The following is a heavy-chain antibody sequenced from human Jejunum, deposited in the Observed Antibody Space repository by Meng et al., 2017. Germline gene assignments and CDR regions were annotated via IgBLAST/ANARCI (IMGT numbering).Heavy chain of an antibody. CDR3: ARYRSGSSDY. J-gene: IGHJ4*02. CDR2: IWFDGSKT. Sequence: QEPLVGSGGGVVQPGMSLSISGEASGFTFRSYGMHWVRQAPGKGLEWVAVIWFDGSKTYYADSVKGRFTVSRDNSKNTLYLQMNSLRADDTAVYYCARYRSGSSDYWGPGTLVTVSS. V-gene: IGHV3-33*01. CDR1: GFTFRSYG. D-gene: IGHD6-19*01.